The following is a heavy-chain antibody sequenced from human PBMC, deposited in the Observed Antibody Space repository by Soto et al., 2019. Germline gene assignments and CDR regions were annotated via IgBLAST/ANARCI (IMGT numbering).Heavy chain of an antibody. CDR2: IDPSDSYT. Sequence: GESLKISCKGSGYSLTSYWISWVRQMPGKGLEWMGRIDPSDSYTNYSPSFQGHVTISADKSISTAYLQWSSLKASDTAMYYCARRAGSYTDFDYWGQGTLLTVPS. D-gene: IGHD1-26*01. J-gene: IGHJ4*02. V-gene: IGHV5-10-1*01. CDR1: GYSLTSYW. CDR3: ARRAGSYTDFDY.